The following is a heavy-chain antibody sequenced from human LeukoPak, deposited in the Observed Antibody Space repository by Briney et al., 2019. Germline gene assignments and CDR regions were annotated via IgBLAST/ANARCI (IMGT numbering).Heavy chain of an antibody. CDR3: TRAEEGCSSTSCYGY. CDR1: GGSISSGSYY. V-gene: IGHV4-61*02. CDR2: ISSSGST. D-gene: IGHD2-2*01. Sequence: SQTLSLTCSVSGGSISSGSYYWSWIRQSVGKGLEWIGRISSSGSTNYNPSLMHRVTISVDTSKNQMSLILTSVTAADTAVYYCTRAEEGCSSTSCYGYWGQGTLVTVSS. J-gene: IGHJ4*02.